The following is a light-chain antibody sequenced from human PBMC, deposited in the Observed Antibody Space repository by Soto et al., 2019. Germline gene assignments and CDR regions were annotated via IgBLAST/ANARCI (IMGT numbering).Light chain of an antibody. Sequence: EIVLTQSPATLSLSPGERATLSCRASQSSSSINLAWFQQKPGQAPRLLIYGTSSRATGIPDRFSGSGSGTDFTLTISSLEPEDFAFYYCQQRNSWPLTFGGGTKVEIK. CDR2: GTS. V-gene: IGKV3D-20*02. J-gene: IGKJ4*01. CDR1: QSSSSIN. CDR3: QQRNSWPLT.